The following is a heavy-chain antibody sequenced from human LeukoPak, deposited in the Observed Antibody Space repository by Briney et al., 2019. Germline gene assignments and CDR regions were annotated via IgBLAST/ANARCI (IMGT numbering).Heavy chain of an antibody. CDR2: INPNSGGT. CDR3: ARSKRIVVVPAAHKRYWFDP. D-gene: IGHD2-2*01. J-gene: IGHJ5*02. CDR1: GYTFTGYY. Sequence: ASVKVSCKASGYTFTGYYMHWVRQAPGQGLEWMGWINPNSGGTNYAQKFQGRVTMTRDTSISTAYMELSRLRSDDTGVYYCARSKRIVVVPAAHKRYWFDPWGQGTLVTVSS. V-gene: IGHV1-2*02.